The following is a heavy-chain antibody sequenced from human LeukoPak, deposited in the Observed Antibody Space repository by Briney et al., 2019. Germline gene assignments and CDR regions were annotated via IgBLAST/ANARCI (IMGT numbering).Heavy chain of an antibody. D-gene: IGHD6-13*01. CDR1: GGTFSSYA. CDR2: IIPILGIA. CDR3: ARDLLLEQQLVIWYFDL. V-gene: IGHV1-69*04. Sequence: SVKVSRKASGGTFSSYAISWVRQAPGQGLEWMGRIIPILGIANYAQKFQGRVTITADKSTSTAYMELSSLRSEDTAVYYCARDLLLEQQLVIWYFDLWGRGTLVTVSS. J-gene: IGHJ2*01.